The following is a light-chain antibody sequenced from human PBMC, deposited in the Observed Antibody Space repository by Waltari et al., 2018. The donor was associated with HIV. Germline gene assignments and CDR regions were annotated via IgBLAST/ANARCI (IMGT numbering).Light chain of an antibody. CDR2: KVD. CDR1: DSDFGFHNF. CDR3: ASYTANDTVM. Sequence: SGLTQPASVSGFPRQSLTISCTAADSDFGFHNFVSWYHQHPGKVPKVILSKVDSRASGVSDRFSGSKSGNTASLTISGLRTEDEGVYFCASYTANDTVMFAGGTTVTVL. V-gene: IGLV2-14*01. J-gene: IGLJ3*02.